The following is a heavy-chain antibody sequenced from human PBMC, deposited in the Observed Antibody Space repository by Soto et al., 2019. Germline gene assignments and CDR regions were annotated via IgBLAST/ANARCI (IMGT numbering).Heavy chain of an antibody. J-gene: IGHJ6*02. CDR1: GGSISSYY. V-gene: IGHV4-4*07. CDR2: IYTSGST. D-gene: IGHD3-3*01. CDR3: AREYDFWSGYLAEYYYGMDV. Sequence: SETLSLTCAVSGGSISSYYWSWIRQPAGKGVEGIGRIYTSGSTNYNPSLKRGVTMSVDTSKNQLSLNLRSVTAPDTAVYSCAREYDFWSGYLAEYYYGMDVWGQGTTVTVSS.